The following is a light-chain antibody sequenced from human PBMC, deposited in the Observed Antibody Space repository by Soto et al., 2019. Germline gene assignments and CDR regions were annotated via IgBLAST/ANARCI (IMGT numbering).Light chain of an antibody. CDR3: QQYNDWPLT. CDR2: GAS. V-gene: IGKV3-15*01. Sequence: EIVMTQSPATLSVSPGERATLSCRASQSVGTNLAWYQQKPGQAPRLIVYGASTRATGIPASFSGSGSGTEFTLTISSLQSEDFAVYYCQQYNDWPLTVGGGTKVEIK. CDR1: QSVGTN. J-gene: IGKJ4*01.